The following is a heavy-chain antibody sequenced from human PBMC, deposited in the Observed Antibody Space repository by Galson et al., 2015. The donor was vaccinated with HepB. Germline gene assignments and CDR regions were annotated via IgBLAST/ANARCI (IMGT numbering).Heavy chain of an antibody. D-gene: IGHD3-10*01. CDR3: ARVRSRRGVLDY. CDR2: IIPSGGST. J-gene: IGHJ4*02. V-gene: IGHV1-46*01. Sequence: SVKVSCKASGYTFTSYYMHWVRQAPGQGLEWMGIIIPSGGSTSYAQKFQGRVTMTRDTSTSTVYMELSSLRSEDTAAYYCARVRSRRGVLDYWGQGTLVTVSS. CDR1: GYTFTSYY.